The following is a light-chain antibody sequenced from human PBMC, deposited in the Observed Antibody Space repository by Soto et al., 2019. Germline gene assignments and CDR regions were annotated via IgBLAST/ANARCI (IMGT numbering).Light chain of an antibody. V-gene: IGLV2-8*01. Sequence: QSVLTQPPSASGSPGRSVTISCSGTSSDVGDYNSVSWYQQHPGKAPKLMIYEVSKRPSGVPDRFSGSKSGNAASLTVSGLQAEDEADYYCSSYAGSNIWVFGGGTKVTLL. CDR1: SSDVGDYNS. CDR3: SSYAGSNIWV. CDR2: EVS. J-gene: IGLJ3*02.